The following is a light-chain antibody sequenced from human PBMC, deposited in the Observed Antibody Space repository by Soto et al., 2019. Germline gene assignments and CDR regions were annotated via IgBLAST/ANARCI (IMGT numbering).Light chain of an antibody. CDR3: SSYTTSNTRQIV. CDR2: DVS. CDR1: SSDVGGYNY. J-gene: IGLJ1*01. V-gene: IGLV2-14*03. Sequence: QSALTQPASVPGSPGQSITISCTGTSSDVGGYNYVSWYQHHPGKAPKLLIYDVSNRPSGISNRFSGSKSDNTASLTISGLQPKDEADYYCSSYTTSNTRQIVFGTGTKVTVL.